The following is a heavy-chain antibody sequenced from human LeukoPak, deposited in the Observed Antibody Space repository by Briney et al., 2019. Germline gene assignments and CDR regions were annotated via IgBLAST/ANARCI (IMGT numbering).Heavy chain of an antibody. D-gene: IGHD5-18*01. CDR3: AREGGSSYGYAYH. Sequence: ASVKVSCKAFGYTFTSYYMHWVRQAPGQGLEWMGLINPHSGDTNYAHQFQGRVTMTRDTSISIAYMELSSLKSDDTAVYYCAREGGSSYGYAYHWGQGTLVTVSS. CDR2: INPHSGDT. J-gene: IGHJ5*02. V-gene: IGHV1-2*07. CDR1: GYTFTSYY.